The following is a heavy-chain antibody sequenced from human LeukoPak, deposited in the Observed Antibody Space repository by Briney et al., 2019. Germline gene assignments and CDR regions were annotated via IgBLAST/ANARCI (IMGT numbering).Heavy chain of an antibody. CDR2: IRYDGSNK. J-gene: IGHJ4*02. V-gene: IGHV3-30*02. Sequence: GGSLRLSCAASGFTFSSYGMHWVRQAPGKGLEWVAFIRYDGSNKYYADSVKGRFTISRDNSKNTLYLQMNSLRAEDTAVYYCVRGALTGYPIDYWGQGTLVTVSS. D-gene: IGHD3-9*01. CDR1: GFTFSSYG. CDR3: VRGALTGYPIDY.